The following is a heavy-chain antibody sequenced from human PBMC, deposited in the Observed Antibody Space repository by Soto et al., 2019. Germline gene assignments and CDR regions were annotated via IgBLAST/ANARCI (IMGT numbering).Heavy chain of an antibody. V-gene: IGHV4-30-4*01. CDR3: ARDPGRFLEYLSGPV. J-gene: IGHJ4*02. CDR2: IYYSGST. Sequence: QMQLQESGPGLVKPSQTLSLTCIVSNGSISSGDYYWSWIRQPPGKGLEWIGNIYYSGSTYYNPSLKSRLTISVDTSKNQFSLRLSFVTATDTAVYYSARDPGRFLEYLSGPVWGQGTLVSVSS. CDR1: NGSISSGDYY. D-gene: IGHD3-3*01.